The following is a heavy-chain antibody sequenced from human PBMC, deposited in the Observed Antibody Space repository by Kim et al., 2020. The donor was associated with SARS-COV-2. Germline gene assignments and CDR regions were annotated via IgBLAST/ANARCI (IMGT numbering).Heavy chain of an antibody. CDR1: GFTFRSYN. CDR3: ATYGGVSRRSFEN. D-gene: IGHD4-17*01. Sequence: WGSLRLSCAASGFTFRSYNMNWVRQAPGKGLEWVSYISTSSSNIQYADSVKGRFTISRDNAKSSLYLQMNSLRDEDTAVYYCATYGGVSRRSFENWGQGTLVTVSS. J-gene: IGHJ4*02. CDR2: ISTSSSNI. V-gene: IGHV3-48*02.